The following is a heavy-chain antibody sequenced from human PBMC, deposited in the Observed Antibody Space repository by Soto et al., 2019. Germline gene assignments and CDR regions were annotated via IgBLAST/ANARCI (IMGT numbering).Heavy chain of an antibody. V-gene: IGHV5-51*01. CDR1: GYSFTSYW. CDR3: ARPTGDYGDPNWFDP. D-gene: IGHD4-17*01. CDR2: IYPGDSDT. Sequence: GESLKISCKGSGYSFTSYWIGWVRQMPGKGLEWMGIIYPGDSDTRYSPSFQGQVTISADKSISTAYLQWSSLKASDTAMYYCARPTGDYGDPNWFDPWGQGTLVTVSS. J-gene: IGHJ5*02.